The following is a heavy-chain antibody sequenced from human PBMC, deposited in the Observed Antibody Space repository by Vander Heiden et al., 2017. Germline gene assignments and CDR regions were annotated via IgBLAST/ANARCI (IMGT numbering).Heavy chain of an antibody. CDR1: GLTFSKYT. CDR2: ISRDGTAI. J-gene: IGHJ4*02. Sequence: EVQLVESGGGLVKPGGSLRLSCAASGLTFSKYTMNWARQAPGKGLEWVSTISRDGTAIYYADSVKGRFTISRDNAKNSLYLQMSSLRAEDTAVYYCDAADYWGQGTLVTVPS. V-gene: IGHV3-21*01. D-gene: IGHD6-13*01. CDR3: DAADY.